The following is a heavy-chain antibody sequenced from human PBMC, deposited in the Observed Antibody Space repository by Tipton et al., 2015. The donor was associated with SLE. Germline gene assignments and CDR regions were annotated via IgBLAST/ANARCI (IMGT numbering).Heavy chain of an antibody. CDR1: GGSISSYY. CDR2: IYTSGST. J-gene: IGHJ6*02. D-gene: IGHD5-12*01. V-gene: IGHV4-4*09. CDR3: ARLYSDYEDYYGMDV. Sequence: TLSLTCTVSGGSISSYYWSWIRQPPGKGLEWIGYIYTSGSTNYNPSLNSRVTLSVDTSKHQFSLKLSSVTAADTAVYYCARLYSDYEDYYGMDVWGQGTTVIVSS.